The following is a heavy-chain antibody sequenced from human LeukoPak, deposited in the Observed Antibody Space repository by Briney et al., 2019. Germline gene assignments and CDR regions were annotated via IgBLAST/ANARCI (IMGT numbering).Heavy chain of an antibody. J-gene: IGHJ3*01. CDR2: ISGSGGST. Sequence: SGGSLRLSCAASGFTFSSYAMSWVRQAPGKGLEWVSAISGSGGSTYYADSVKGRFTISRDNSKNTLYLQMSSLRAEDTAVYYCAKDPQGYGDYVQGAFDVWGQGTMVTVSS. V-gene: IGHV3-23*01. CDR1: GFTFSSYA. CDR3: AKDPQGYGDYVQGAFDV. D-gene: IGHD4-17*01.